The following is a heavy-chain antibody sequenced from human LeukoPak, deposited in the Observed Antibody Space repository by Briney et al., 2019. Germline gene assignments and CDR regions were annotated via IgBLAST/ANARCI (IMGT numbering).Heavy chain of an antibody. J-gene: IGHJ4*02. CDR3: ARRTTVAPEYHFGS. V-gene: IGHV4-59*08. D-gene: IGHD5-12*01. Sequence: PSETLSLTCTASGGSISSYDWTWLRQPPGKGLEWIWYIYHSGNTNYNPSLKSRVTISLDMSKNQFSLKLTSVTAADTAVYYCARRTTVAPEYHFGSWGQGRLVTVSP. CDR2: IYHSGNT. CDR1: GGSISSYD.